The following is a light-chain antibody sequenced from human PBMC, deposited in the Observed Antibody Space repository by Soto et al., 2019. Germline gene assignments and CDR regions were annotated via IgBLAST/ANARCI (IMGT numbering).Light chain of an antibody. Sequence: EIVMTQSPATLSVSPGERATLSCRASQSVSSNLAWYQQKPGQAPRLLIYGASTRATGIPARFSGSGSGTEFTLNIRSLQSEDFAVYYCQQRSNWPSLTLGGGTKVDIK. CDR2: GAS. J-gene: IGKJ4*01. CDR1: QSVSSN. V-gene: IGKV3-15*01. CDR3: QQRSNWPSLT.